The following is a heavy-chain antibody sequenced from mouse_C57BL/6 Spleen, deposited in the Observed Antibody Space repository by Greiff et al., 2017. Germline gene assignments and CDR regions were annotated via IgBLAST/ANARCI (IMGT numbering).Heavy chain of an antibody. Sequence: VKLQESGPGLVAPSPSLSITCTVSGFSLTSYAISWVRQPPGKGLEWLGVIWPGGGTTYNSALKSSLSIRKDNSKSQVFVKRNSLQADETARNYCARKGGDSNYEYLDVWGTGTTVTVSS. V-gene: IGHV2-9-1*01. CDR2: IWPGGGT. D-gene: IGHD2-5*01. J-gene: IGHJ1*03. CDR3: ARKGGDSNYEYLDV. CDR1: GFSLTSYA.